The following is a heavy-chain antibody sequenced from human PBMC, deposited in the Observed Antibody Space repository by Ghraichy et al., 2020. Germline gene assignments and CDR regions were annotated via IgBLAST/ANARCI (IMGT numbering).Heavy chain of an antibody. V-gene: IGHV4-34*01. D-gene: IGHD2-15*01. CDR3: ARDSWWGRESCYYYGMDV. J-gene: IGHJ6*02. CDR2: INHSGST. CDR1: GGSFSGYY. Sequence: SETLSLTCAVYGGSFSGYYWSWIRQPPGKGLEWIGEINHSGSTNYNPSLKSRVTISVDTSKNQFSLKLSSVTAADTAGYYCARDSWWGRESCYYYGMDVWGQGTTVTVS.